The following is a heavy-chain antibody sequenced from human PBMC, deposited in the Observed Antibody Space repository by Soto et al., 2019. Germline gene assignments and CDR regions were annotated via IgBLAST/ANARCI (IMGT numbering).Heavy chain of an antibody. Sequence: GGSLRLSCAASGFTFSSYGMHWVRQAPGKGLEWVAVISYDGSNKYYADSVKGRFTISRDNSKNTLYLQMNSLRAEDTAVYYCAKDLAARPGDYWGQGTLVTVSS. J-gene: IGHJ4*02. D-gene: IGHD6-6*01. CDR3: AKDLAARPGDY. V-gene: IGHV3-30*18. CDR2: ISYDGSNK. CDR1: GFTFSSYG.